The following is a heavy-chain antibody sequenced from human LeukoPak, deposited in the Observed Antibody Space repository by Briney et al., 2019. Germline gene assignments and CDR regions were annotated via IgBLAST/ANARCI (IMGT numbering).Heavy chain of an antibody. V-gene: IGHV1-69*04. J-gene: IGHJ4*02. CDR3: ARAEVAAAGTFAPESPLYYFDY. Sequence: SVKVSCKASGGTFSSYAISWVRQAAGQGLEWMGRVIPILGIANYAQKFQGRFTITADKSTSTAYMELSSLRSEDTAVYYCARAEVAAAGTFAPESPLYYFDYWGQGTLVTVSS. D-gene: IGHD6-13*01. CDR2: VIPILGIA. CDR1: GGTFSSYA.